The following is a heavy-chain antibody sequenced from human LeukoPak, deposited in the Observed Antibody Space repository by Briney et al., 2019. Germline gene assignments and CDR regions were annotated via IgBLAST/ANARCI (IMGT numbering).Heavy chain of an antibody. CDR1: GFTFTSSA. V-gene: IGHV1-58*02. CDR2: IVVGSGNT. CDR3: AANTPRVVREDAFDI. D-gene: IGHD2-21*01. Sequence: SVTVSCKASGFTFTSSAMQWVRQARGQRLEWIGWIVVGSGNTNYAQNFQERVTITRDMSTSTAYMELSSLRSEDTAVYYCAANTPRVVREDAFDIWGQGTMVTVSS. J-gene: IGHJ3*02.